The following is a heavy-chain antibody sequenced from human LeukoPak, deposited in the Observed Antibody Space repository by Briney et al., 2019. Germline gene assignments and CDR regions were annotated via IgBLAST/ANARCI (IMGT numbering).Heavy chain of an antibody. V-gene: IGHV3-23*01. Sequence: GGSLRLSCAAAGFTFSSYAMNWVRQAPGKGLEWVSAINGGGGSTYYADSVKGRFTISRDNAKNSLYLQMNSLRAEDTAVYYCARGKQLWFGFDYWGQGTLVTVSS. D-gene: IGHD5-18*01. CDR3: ARGKQLWFGFDY. CDR2: INGGGGST. CDR1: GFTFSSYA. J-gene: IGHJ4*02.